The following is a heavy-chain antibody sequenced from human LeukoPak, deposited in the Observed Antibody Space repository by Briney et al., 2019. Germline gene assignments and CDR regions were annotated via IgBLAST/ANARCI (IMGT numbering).Heavy chain of an antibody. CDR2: IRYDGSNK. V-gene: IGHV3-30*02. D-gene: IGHD3-16*01. CDR3: AKHSKITFGGAQLPPGAFDI. Sequence: GGSLRLSCAASGFTFSSYWMSWVRQAPGKGLEWVAFIRYDGSNKYYADSVKGRFTISRDNSKNTLYLQMNSLRAEDTAVYYCAKHSKITFGGAQLPPGAFDIWGQGTMVTVSS. J-gene: IGHJ3*02. CDR1: GFTFSSYW.